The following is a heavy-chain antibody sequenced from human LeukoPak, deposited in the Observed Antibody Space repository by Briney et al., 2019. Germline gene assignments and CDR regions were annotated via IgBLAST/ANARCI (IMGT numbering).Heavy chain of an antibody. D-gene: IGHD6-13*01. CDR3: ASPRIAAAGPYYYYGMDV. Sequence: PSETLSLTCTVSGGSISSGGYYWSWIRQHPGKGLEWIGEINHSGSTNYNPSLKSRVTISVDTSKNQFSLKLSSVTAADTAVYYCASPRIAAAGPYYYYGMDVWGQGTTVTVSS. CDR2: INHSGST. CDR1: GGSISSGGYY. V-gene: IGHV4-31*03. J-gene: IGHJ6*02.